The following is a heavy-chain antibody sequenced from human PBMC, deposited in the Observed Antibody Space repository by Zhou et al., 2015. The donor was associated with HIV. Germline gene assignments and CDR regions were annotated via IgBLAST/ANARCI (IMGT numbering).Heavy chain of an antibody. CDR1: GGTFSSYA. V-gene: IGHV1-69*01. J-gene: IGHJ4*02. CDR3: ARDRSYGYGKGYFDY. D-gene: IGHD3-10*01. Sequence: QLVQSGPEVKKPGTSVKVSCKASGGTFSSYAISWVRQAPGQGLEWMGGIIPIFGTPNYAQKFQGRLTITADESTSTAYMELSSLRSEDTAVYYCARDRSYGYGKGYFDYWGQGTLVTVSS. CDR2: IIPIFGTP.